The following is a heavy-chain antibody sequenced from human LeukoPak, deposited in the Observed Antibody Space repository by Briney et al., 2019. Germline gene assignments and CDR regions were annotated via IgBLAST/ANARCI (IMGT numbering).Heavy chain of an antibody. CDR3: ARHGYYDSSGYLEP. CDR2: IYYSGST. CDR1: GYSISSGYY. D-gene: IGHD3-22*01. V-gene: IGHV4-38-2*02. Sequence: PSETLSLTCTVSGYSISSGYYWGWIRQPPGKGLEWIGSIYYSGSTYYNPSLKSRVTISVDTSKNQFSLKLSSVAAADTAVYYCARHGYYDSSGYLEPWGQGTLVTVSS. J-gene: IGHJ5*02.